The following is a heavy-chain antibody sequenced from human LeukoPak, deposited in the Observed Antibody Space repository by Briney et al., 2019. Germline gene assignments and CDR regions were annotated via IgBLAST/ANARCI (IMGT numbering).Heavy chain of an antibody. CDR1: GFTFSNYA. Sequence: GGSLRLSCAASGFTFSNYAMHWVRQAPGKGLEWGAVIWYDGSNKYYADSVKGRFTISRDNSKNTLYLQMNSLRAEDTAVYYCAREPTTAPFDYWGQGTLVTVSS. CDR3: AREPTTAPFDY. J-gene: IGHJ4*02. D-gene: IGHD4-17*01. CDR2: IWYDGSNK. V-gene: IGHV3-33*08.